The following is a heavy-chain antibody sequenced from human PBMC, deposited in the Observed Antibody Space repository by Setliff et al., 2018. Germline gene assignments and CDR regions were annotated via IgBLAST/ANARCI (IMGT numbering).Heavy chain of an antibody. V-gene: IGHV1-69*05. D-gene: IGHD3-22*01. CDR3: VGEGVDSRSSTDYRYYMDV. CDR1: GGTFSSYG. CDR2: TIPMFGTI. J-gene: IGHJ6*03. Sequence: ASVKVSCKASGGTFSSYGISWVRQAPGQGLEWMGGTIPMFGTIDYARKFQGRVTIITDESTSTAYMQLSSLGSEDTAVYYCVGEGVDSRSSTDYRYYMDVWGKGTTVTVSS.